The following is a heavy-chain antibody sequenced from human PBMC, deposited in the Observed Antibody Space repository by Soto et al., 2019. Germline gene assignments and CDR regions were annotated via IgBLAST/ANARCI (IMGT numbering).Heavy chain of an antibody. CDR2: ISGSGGST. CDR3: ALLGGCSSTSFFYE. V-gene: IGHV3-23*01. CDR1: GFTFSSYA. D-gene: IGHD2-2*01. J-gene: IGHJ4*02. Sequence: PGGSLRLSCAASGFTFSSYAMSWVRQAPGKGLEWVSAISGSGGSTYYADSVRGRFTISRDNSKNTLYLQMNSLRAEDTAVYYCALLGGCSSTSFFYEWGQGTLVTV.